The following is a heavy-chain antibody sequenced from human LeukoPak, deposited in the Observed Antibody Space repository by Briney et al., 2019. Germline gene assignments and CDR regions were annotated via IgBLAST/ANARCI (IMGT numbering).Heavy chain of an antibody. J-gene: IGHJ6*03. CDR2: INHSGST. CDR3: ARGVEGYCSSTSCYPYYYYYYYMDV. Sequence: SETLSRTCAVYGGSFSGYYWSWIRQPPGKGLEWVGEINHSGSTNYNPSLKSRVTISVDTSKNQFSLKLSSVTAADTAVYCCARGVEGYCSSTSCYPYYYYYYYMDVWGKGTTVTVSS. CDR1: GGSFSGYY. D-gene: IGHD2-2*01. V-gene: IGHV4-34*01.